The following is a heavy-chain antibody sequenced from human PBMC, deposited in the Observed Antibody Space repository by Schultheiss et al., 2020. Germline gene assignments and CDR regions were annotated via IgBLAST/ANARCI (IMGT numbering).Heavy chain of an antibody. D-gene: IGHD7-27*01. V-gene: IGHV4-34*01. Sequence: SQTLSLTCAVYGGSFSGYYWSWIRQPPGKGLEWIGEINHSGSTNYNPSLKSRVTISVDTSKNQFSLKLSSVTAADTAVYYCARLTGGTWFDPWGQGTLVTVSS. CDR1: GGSFSGYY. CDR3: ARLTGGTWFDP. CDR2: INHSGST. J-gene: IGHJ5*02.